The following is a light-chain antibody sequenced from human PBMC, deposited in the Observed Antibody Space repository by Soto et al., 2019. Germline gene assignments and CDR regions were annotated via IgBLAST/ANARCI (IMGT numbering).Light chain of an antibody. CDR2: GAS. CDR1: QSVSSSY. Sequence: EIVLTQSPGTLSLSPGEGATLSCRASQSVSSSYIAWYQQRPGQTPSLLIHGASTRATGIPDRFIGSGSGTDFTLTINRLEPEDFALYHCQQYGASPITFGQGTRLEIK. J-gene: IGKJ5*01. V-gene: IGKV3-20*01. CDR3: QQYGASPIT.